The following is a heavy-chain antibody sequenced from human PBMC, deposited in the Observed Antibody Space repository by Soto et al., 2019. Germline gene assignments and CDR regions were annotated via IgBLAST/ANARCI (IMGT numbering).Heavy chain of an antibody. CDR1: GFTFSDFW. V-gene: IGHV3-7*01. Sequence: GGSLRLSCEASGFTFSDFWMSWVRQAPGKGLEWVANIKGDGSEKRYVDSVRGRFNISRDNAKNSVYLQMNSLRADDTALYYCGRDEVRNGVGVWGQGIKVTVSS. CDR3: GRDEVRNGVGV. J-gene: IGHJ6*02. CDR2: IKGDGSEK.